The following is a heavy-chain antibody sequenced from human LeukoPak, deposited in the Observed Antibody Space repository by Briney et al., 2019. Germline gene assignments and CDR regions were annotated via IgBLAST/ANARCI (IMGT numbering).Heavy chain of an antibody. Sequence: GASVKVSCKASGYTFTSYDINWVRQATGQGLEWMGWINPNSGNTGYAQKFQGRVTMTRNTSISTAYMELSSLRSEDTAVYYCASNGAMGRGDDAFDIWGQGTMVTVSS. V-gene: IGHV1-8*01. CDR2: INPNSGNT. D-gene: IGHD3-10*01. CDR1: GYTFTSYD. J-gene: IGHJ3*02. CDR3: ASNGAMGRGDDAFDI.